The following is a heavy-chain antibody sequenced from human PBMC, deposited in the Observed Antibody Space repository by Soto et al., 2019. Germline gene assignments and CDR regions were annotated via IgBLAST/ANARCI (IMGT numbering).Heavy chain of an antibody. J-gene: IGHJ4*02. D-gene: IGHD6-19*01. CDR3: ARAGGLGAVAVDY. CDR2: IYHSGST. V-gene: IGHV4-30-2*01. CDR1: GGSISSGGYS. Sequence: QLQLQESGSGRVKHSQTLSLTCAVSGGSISSGGYSWSWIRQPPGKGLEWIGYIYHSGSTYYNPSLKSRVTISVDRSKNQFSLKLSSVTAADTAVYYCARAGGLGAVAVDYWGQGTLVTVSS.